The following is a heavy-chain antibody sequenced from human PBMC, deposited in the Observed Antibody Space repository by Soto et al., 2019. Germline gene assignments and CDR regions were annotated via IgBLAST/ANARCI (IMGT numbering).Heavy chain of an antibody. Sequence: GGSLRLSCAAFRFTFSSYDMNWFRQVPGRGLEWVSYISSSSRTTYYADSVKGRFTISRDNAKNSLYLQMNSLRDEDTAVYFCARFGGYCTSTNCYTYGMDVWGQGTTVTVS. D-gene: IGHD2-2*02. V-gene: IGHV3-48*02. CDR1: RFTFSSYD. CDR2: ISSSSRTT. J-gene: IGHJ6*02. CDR3: ARFGGYCTSTNCYTYGMDV.